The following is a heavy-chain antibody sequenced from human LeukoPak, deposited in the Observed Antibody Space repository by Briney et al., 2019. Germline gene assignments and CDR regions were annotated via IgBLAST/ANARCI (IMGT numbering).Heavy chain of an antibody. J-gene: IGHJ4*02. V-gene: IGHV4-59*01. CDR1: GGSISNFY. CDR3: AKSPYYDSSGINFDY. D-gene: IGHD3-22*01. Sequence: SETLSLTCTVSGGSISNFYWSWIRQPPGKGLEWIGYIHNSGSTKYNPSLKSRVTISVVTAKNQFSLKVSSVTAADTAVYYCAKSPYYDSSGINFDYWGQGTLVTVSS. CDR2: IHNSGST.